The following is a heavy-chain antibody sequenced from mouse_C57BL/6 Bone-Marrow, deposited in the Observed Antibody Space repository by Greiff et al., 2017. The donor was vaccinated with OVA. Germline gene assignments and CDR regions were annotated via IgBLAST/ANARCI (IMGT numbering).Heavy chain of an antibody. V-gene: IGHV1-26*01. CDR3: ARWRDYDGYWYFDV. CDR1: GYTFTDYY. D-gene: IGHD2-4*01. Sequence: EVQLQQSGPELVKPGASVKISCKASGYTFTDYYMNWVKQSPGKSLEWIGDINPNNGGTSYNQKFKGKATLTVDKSSSTAYMELRSLTSEDSAVYYCARWRDYDGYWYFDVWGTGTTVTVSS. CDR2: INPNNGGT. J-gene: IGHJ1*03.